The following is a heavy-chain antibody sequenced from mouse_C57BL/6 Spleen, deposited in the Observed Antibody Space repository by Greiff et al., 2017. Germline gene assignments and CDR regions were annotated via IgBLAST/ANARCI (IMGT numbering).Heavy chain of an antibody. CDR3: AREGEKYQMDY. Sequence: VQLQQPGAELVKPGASVKLSCKASGYTFTSYWITWVKQRPGQGLEWIGDIYPGSGSTNYNQKFKSKATLTVDTSSSTAYMQLSSLTAEDSAVYYEAREGEKYQMDYWGQGTSGTGSS. J-gene: IGHJ4*01. CDR2: IYPGSGST. CDR1: GYTFTSYW. D-gene: IGHD5-1-1*01. V-gene: IGHV1-55*01.